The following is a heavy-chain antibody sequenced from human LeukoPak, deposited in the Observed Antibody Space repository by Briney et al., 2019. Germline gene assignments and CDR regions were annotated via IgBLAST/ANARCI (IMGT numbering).Heavy chain of an antibody. CDR1: GDSVSSNSAA. CDR3: AMAVAGRSCFDP. V-gene: IGHV6-1*01. D-gene: IGHD6-19*01. J-gene: IGHJ5*02. Sequence: QTLSLTCAISGDSVSSNSAAWHWIRQSPSRGLEWLGRTYYRSKWYNDYAVSVKSRIIINSDTSKNQFSLQLNSVTPEDTAVYYCAMAVAGRSCFDPWGQGTLVTVSS. CDR2: TYYRSKWYN.